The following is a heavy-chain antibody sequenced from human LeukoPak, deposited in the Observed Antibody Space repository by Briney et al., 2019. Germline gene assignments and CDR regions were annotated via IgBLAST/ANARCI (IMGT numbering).Heavy chain of an antibody. Sequence: GGSLVLSCAASGFTFRNYAMSGVRPAPGKGLEGVSAISGGGCTPYYADSVKGRFTISRDNSKNTLYLQMNSLRAEDTAVYYCAFSPGWVAWELLSGGQGTPVTVSS. CDR3: AFSPGWVAWELLS. D-gene: IGHD1-26*01. CDR1: GFTFRNYA. CDR2: ISGGGCTP. V-gene: IGHV3-23*01. J-gene: IGHJ4*02.